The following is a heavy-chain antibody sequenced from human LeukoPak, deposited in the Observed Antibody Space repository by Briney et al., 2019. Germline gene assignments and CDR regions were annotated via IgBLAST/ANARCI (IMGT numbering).Heavy chain of an antibody. V-gene: IGHV4-38-2*02. Sequence: PSETLSLTCTVSGYSISSGYYWGWIRQPPGKGLEWIGSIYHSGSTYYNPSLKSRVTISVDTSKNQFSLKLSSVTAADTAVYYCARVFYDFWSGYYTTKGGTYYFDYWGQGTLVTVSS. CDR2: IYHSGST. D-gene: IGHD3-3*01. CDR1: GYSISSGYY. J-gene: IGHJ4*02. CDR3: ARVFYDFWSGYYTTKGGTYYFDY.